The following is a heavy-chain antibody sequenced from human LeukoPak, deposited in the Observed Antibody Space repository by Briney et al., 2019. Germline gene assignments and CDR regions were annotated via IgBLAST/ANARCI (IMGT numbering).Heavy chain of an antibody. Sequence: SQTLSLTCVISGESVSSDRAAWTWIRQSPTRGLELLGRTYYRSKWEYEYPVSVRGRITIIPDTTQNQFSLQLTSVTPEDTAVYFCARDRGSGWSHPADWGQGTLVTVSS. CDR1: GESVSSDRAA. CDR3: ARDRGSGWSHPAD. V-gene: IGHV6-1*01. D-gene: IGHD6-19*01. CDR2: TYYRSKWEY. J-gene: IGHJ4*02.